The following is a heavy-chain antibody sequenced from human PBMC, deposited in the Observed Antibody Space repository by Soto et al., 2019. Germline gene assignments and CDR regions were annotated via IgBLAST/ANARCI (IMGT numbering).Heavy chain of an antibody. J-gene: IGHJ4*02. D-gene: IGHD2-15*01. CDR3: ARAAPRYCSGGSCYSGRDY. Sequence: QVQLQQWGAGLLKPSETLSLTCAVYGGSFSGYYWSWIRQPPGKGLEWIGEINHSGSTNYNPSLNSRVSISVDTSKNQFSLKLSSVTAADTAVYYCARAAPRYCSGGSCYSGRDYCGQGTLVTVSS. CDR2: INHSGST. CDR1: GGSFSGYY. V-gene: IGHV4-34*01.